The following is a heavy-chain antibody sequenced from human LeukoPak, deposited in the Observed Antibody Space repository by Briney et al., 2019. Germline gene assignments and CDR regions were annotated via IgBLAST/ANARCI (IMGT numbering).Heavy chain of an antibody. V-gene: IGHV3-74*01. CDR1: GFTFSSYW. Sequence: GGSLRLSCAASGFTFSSYWMHWVRQAPGKGLVWVSRINSDGSSTSYADSVKGRFTISRDNAKNTLYLQMNSLRAEDTAVYYCARVDSSSSVFYYYYMDVWGKGTTVTVSS. CDR3: ARVDSSSSVFYYYYMDV. CDR2: INSDGSST. J-gene: IGHJ6*03. D-gene: IGHD6-6*01.